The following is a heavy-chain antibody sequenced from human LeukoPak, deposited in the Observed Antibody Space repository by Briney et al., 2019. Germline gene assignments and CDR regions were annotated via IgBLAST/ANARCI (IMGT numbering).Heavy chain of an antibody. Sequence: GGSLRLSCAASGFTFSSYWMSWVRQAPGKGLEWVANIKQDGSEKYYVDSVKGRFTISRDNAKNSLYLQMNSLRAEDTAVYYCARDGPHYVFYYYYMDVWGKGTTVTVSS. CDR1: GFTFSSYW. J-gene: IGHJ6*03. V-gene: IGHV3-7*01. CDR3: ARDGPHYVFYYYYMDV. D-gene: IGHD3-16*01. CDR2: IKQDGSEK.